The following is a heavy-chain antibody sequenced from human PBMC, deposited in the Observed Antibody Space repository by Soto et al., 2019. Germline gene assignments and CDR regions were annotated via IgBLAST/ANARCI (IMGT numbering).Heavy chain of an antibody. J-gene: IGHJ4*02. CDR3: VRDDIGLGLDY. V-gene: IGHV3-66*01. D-gene: IGHD1-26*01. CDR1: GFTVSISY. CDR2: RYSDGRS. Sequence: GGSLRLSCAGSGFTVSISYMTWVRQVPGKGLEWVSIRYSDGRSYHAESVKGRFTISTDDSENTLYLQMSSLRAEDTAVYYCVRDDIGLGLDYWGLGTLVTVSS.